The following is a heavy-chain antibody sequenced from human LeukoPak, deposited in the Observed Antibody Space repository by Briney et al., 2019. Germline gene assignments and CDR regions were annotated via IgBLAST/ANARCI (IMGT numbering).Heavy chain of an antibody. V-gene: IGHV1-2*06. D-gene: IGHD3-10*01. CDR2: INPNSGGT. CDR3: ARDPAYGSGSYYNGIDY. J-gene: IGHJ4*02. CDR1: GYTLTGYY. Sequence: ASVKVSCKASGYTLTGYYMHWVRQAPGQGREWMGRINPNSGGTNYAQKLQGRVTITRDTSISTAYMELSRLRSDDTAVYYCARDPAYGSGSYYNGIDYWGQGTLVTVSS.